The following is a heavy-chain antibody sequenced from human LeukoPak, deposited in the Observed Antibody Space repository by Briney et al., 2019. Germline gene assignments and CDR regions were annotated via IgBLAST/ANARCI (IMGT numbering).Heavy chain of an antibody. CDR3: LRVARGYHYSYIDY. V-gene: IGHV3-13*01. CDR1: GFTLGSHD. J-gene: IGHJ4*02. Sequence: GGTLRLSCTASGFTLGSHDMHWVRHIPGQGLEWVAAVSSGFHAFFADSVQGRFTVSRQDARNSLYLQMNSLRAGDTAVYYCLRVARGYHYSYIDYWGQGTLVTVSS. CDR2: VSSGFHA. D-gene: IGHD5-18*01.